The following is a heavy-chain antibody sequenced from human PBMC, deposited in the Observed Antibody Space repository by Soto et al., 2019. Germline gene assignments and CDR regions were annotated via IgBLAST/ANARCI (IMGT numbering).Heavy chain of an antibody. CDR2: ISGGGNDR. Sequence: VQLLESGGALVQPGGSLTLSCAASGFPFSSYAMSWVRQTPEKGLEWVAGISGGGNDRYYADFVQGRFTFSRDNSRNILYLQMNSLRADDPAMYFCARSPFMVAPDNEPFDYWGQGTLVTVSS. CDR3: ARSPFMVAPDNEPFDY. J-gene: IGHJ4*02. CDR1: GFPFSSYA. V-gene: IGHV3-23*01. D-gene: IGHD5-12*01.